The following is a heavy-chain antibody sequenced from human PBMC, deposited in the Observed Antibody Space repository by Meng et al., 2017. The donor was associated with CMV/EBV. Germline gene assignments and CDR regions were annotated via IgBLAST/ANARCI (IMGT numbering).Heavy chain of an antibody. D-gene: IGHD2-2*01. CDR2: INPNSGGT. Sequence: ASVKVSCKASGYTFTGYYMHWVRQAPGQGLEWMGWINPNSGGTNYAQKFQGRVTMTRDTSISTAYMELSRLRSDDTAVYYCARDLHDCSSTSCYRYYYYYYGMDVWGQGPRSPSP. CDR3: ARDLHDCSSTSCYRYYYYYYGMDV. J-gene: IGHJ6*02. CDR1: GYTFTGYY. V-gene: IGHV1-2*02.